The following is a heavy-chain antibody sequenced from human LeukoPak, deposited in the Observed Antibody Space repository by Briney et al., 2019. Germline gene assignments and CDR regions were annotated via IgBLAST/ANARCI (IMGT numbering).Heavy chain of an antibody. CDR3: ARDHVDTAMVGVDY. CDR2: IRGNGGGT. J-gene: IGHJ4*02. CDR1: GFTFSSNA. Sequence: PGGSLRLSCAASGFTFSSNAMTWVRQAPGKGLEWVSTIRGNGGGTHYAESLRGRFTISRDNSKNTLYLQMNSLRAEDTAVYYCARDHVDTAMVGVDYWGQGTLVTVSS. V-gene: IGHV3-23*01. D-gene: IGHD5-18*01.